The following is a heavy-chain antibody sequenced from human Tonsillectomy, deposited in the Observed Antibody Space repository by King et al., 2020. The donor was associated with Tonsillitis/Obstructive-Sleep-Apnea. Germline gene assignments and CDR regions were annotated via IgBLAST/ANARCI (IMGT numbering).Heavy chain of an antibody. V-gene: IGHV5-51*01. CDR1: GYSFTSYW. CDR3: ARHGDSWIPPDY. D-gene: IGHD5-12*01. Sequence: VQLVETGAEVKKPGESLKISCKGSGYSFTSYWIGGVRQMPGKGLEWMGIIYPCDSDTRYSPSFQGQVTISADKSIRTAFLQWRSLKASDTAIYYCARHGDSWIPPDYWGQGTLVTVSS. J-gene: IGHJ4*02. CDR2: IYPCDSDT.